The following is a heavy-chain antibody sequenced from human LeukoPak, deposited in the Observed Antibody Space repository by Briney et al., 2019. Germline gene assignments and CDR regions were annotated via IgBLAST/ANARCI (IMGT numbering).Heavy chain of an antibody. CDR3: TNTLGVVAIYYYYGMDV. CDR2: ISGSGGST. Sequence: PGGSQRLSCAASGFTFSSYAMSWVRQAPGKGLEWVSAISGSGGSTYYADSVKGRFTISRDNSKNTLYLQMNSLRAEDTAVYYCTNTLGVVAIYYYYGMDVWGQGTTVTVSS. CDR1: GFTFSSYA. J-gene: IGHJ6*02. V-gene: IGHV3-23*01. D-gene: IGHD2-15*01.